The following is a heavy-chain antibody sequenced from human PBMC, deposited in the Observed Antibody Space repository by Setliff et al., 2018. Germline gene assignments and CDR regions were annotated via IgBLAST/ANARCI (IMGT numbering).Heavy chain of an antibody. CDR3: ARSSSSGNGFDY. CDR1: GYTFTSYY. J-gene: IGHJ4*02. D-gene: IGHD6-13*01. V-gene: IGHV1-46*01. CDR2: INPSGGST. Sequence: GASVKVSCKASGYTFTSYYMHWVRQAPGQGLEWMGIINPSGGSTSYAQKFQGRVTMTRDTSTSKVYMELSSLRSEDTAVYYCARSSSSGNGFDYWGQGTQVTVSS.